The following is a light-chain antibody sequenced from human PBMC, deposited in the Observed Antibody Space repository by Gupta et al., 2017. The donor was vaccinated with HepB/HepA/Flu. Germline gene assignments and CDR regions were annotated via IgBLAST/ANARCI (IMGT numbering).Light chain of an antibody. CDR1: SGHTTYA. CDR3: QAWGTDMQV. CDR2: RNNDGSH. V-gene: IGLV4-69*01. J-gene: IGLJ3*02. Sequence: QLVLTQSPSASASLGASVKLTCTLSSGHTTYAIAWHQQQPEKGPRYLMRRNNDGSHIKGDGIPDRFSGSSSGPERYLIISSLQSEYEADDYCQAWGTDMQVLGGGPKLTVL.